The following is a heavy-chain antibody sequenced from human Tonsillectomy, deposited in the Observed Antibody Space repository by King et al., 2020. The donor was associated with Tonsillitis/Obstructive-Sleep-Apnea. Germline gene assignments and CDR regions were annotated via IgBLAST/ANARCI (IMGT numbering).Heavy chain of an antibody. J-gene: IGHJ3*02. CDR2: IDYSGST. V-gene: IGHV4-59*01. Sequence: MQLQESGPGLVKPSETLSLTCTVSGGSISTYYWSWIRQPPGKGLEWIGYIDYSGSTNYNPSLKSRVTISVDTSKNKFSLRLNSVTAADTAVYYCATEGAVMNAFDIWGQGTKVTVSS. D-gene: IGHD3-16*01. CDR3: ATEGAVMNAFDI. CDR1: GGSISTYY.